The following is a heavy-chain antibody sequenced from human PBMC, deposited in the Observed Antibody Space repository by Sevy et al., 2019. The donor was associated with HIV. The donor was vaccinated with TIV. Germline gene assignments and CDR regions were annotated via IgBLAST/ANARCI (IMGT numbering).Heavy chain of an antibody. CDR1: GYTFTSYY. V-gene: IGHV1-46*01. D-gene: IGHD6-13*01. J-gene: IGHJ6*02. CDR2: INPSGGST. CDR3: ARDIQQRYYYHGMDV. Sequence: ASVKVSCKASGYTFTSYYMHWVRQAPGQGLEWMGIINPSGGSTSYAQKFQGRVTMTRDTSTSTVYMELSSLRSEDTAVYYCARDIQQRYYYHGMDVWGQGTTVTVSS.